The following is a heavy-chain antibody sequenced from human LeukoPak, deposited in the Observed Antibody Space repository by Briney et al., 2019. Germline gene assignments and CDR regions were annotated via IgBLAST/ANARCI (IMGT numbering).Heavy chain of an antibody. V-gene: IGHV1-2*06. CDR1: GYTYIGHY. CDR3: AISSTLPRNGMDV. Sequence: ASVKVSCTASGYTYIGHYLHWVRQAPGQGLEWMGRINPNSGGTNYARKFQGRVTMTRDTSISAAYMELSRLRSDDTAVYYCAISSTLPRNGMDVWGQGTTVIASS. J-gene: IGHJ6*02. CDR2: INPNSGGT. D-gene: IGHD2-2*01.